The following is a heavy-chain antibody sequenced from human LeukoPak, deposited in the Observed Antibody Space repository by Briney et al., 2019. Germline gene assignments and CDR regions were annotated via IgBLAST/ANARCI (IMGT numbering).Heavy chain of an antibody. CDR3: ARVNSGSYYDFDY. CDR2: ISYDGSNK. V-gene: IGHV3-30-3*01. J-gene: IGHJ4*02. D-gene: IGHD1-26*01. CDR1: GFTFSSYA. Sequence: GRSLRLSCAASGFTFSSYAMHWVRQAPGKGLEWVAVISYDGSNKYYADSAKGRFTISRDNSKNTLYLQMNSLRAEDTAVYYCARVNSGSYYDFDYWGQGTLVTVSS.